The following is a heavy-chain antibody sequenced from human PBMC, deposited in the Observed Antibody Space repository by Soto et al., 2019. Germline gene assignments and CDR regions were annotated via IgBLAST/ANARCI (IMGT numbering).Heavy chain of an antibody. D-gene: IGHD2-2*02. Sequence: ASVKVSCKASGYTFAGYYMHWVRQAPGQGLEWMGWINPNSGGTNYAQKFQGRVTMTRDTSISTAYMELSRLRSDDTAVYYCAREGYCSSTSCYIDNYWGQGTLVIVSS. CDR3: AREGYCSSTSCYIDNY. J-gene: IGHJ4*02. V-gene: IGHV1-2*02. CDR2: INPNSGGT. CDR1: GYTFAGYY.